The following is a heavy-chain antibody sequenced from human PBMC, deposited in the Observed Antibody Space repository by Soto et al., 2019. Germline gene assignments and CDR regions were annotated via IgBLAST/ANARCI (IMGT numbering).Heavy chain of an antibody. CDR2: TNPNNDDS. Sequence: QVQLVQSGADVKKPGASVKVSCKTSGYTFLDYVLVWVRQAPGRGLEWMGWTNPNNDDSIYAQDLQGRVTMTTDKSTRTTYMELRSLRSDDTAVYYCARSGSGWSQYYWCQGTLVSVSS. CDR3: ARSGSGWSQYY. CDR1: GYTFLDYV. V-gene: IGHV1-18*01. D-gene: IGHD6-19*01. J-gene: IGHJ4*02.